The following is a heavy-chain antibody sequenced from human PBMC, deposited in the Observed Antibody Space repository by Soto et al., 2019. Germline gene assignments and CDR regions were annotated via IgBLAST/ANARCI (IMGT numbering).Heavy chain of an antibody. V-gene: IGHV4-59*01. CDR3: ARADGDYVYAFDI. CDR1: GGSISSYY. Sequence: QVQLQESGPGLVKPSETLSLTCTVSGGSISSYYWSWIRQPPGKGLEWIGYIYYSGSTNYNPSLTSRVTISVDTSKNQFSLKLSSVTAADTAVYYCARADGDYVYAFDIWGQGTMVTVSS. D-gene: IGHD4-17*01. CDR2: IYYSGST. J-gene: IGHJ3*02.